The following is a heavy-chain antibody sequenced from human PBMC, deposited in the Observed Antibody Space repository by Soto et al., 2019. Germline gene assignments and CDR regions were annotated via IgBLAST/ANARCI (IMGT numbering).Heavy chain of an antibody. J-gene: IGHJ6*02. Sequence: GGSLRLSCAASGFPFSIYWMHLVRQSPGKGLVWVSRINSDGSSTSYADSVKGRFTISRDKAKNTLYLQMKSLRAEDTAVYYCAREEYYYYDYGMDVWGQGTTVTVSS. CDR2: INSDGSST. V-gene: IGHV3-74*01. D-gene: IGHD3-10*01. CDR3: AREEYYYYDYGMDV. CDR1: GFPFSIYW.